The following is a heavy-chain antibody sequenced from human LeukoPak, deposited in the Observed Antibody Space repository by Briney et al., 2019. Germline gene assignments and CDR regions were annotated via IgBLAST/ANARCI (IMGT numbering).Heavy chain of an antibody. Sequence: GGSLRLSCAASGFTFSSYAMSWVRQAPGQGLEWVSAISGSGGSTYYADSVKGRFTISRDNSKHTPYLQMNSLRAEDTAVYYCAKDPGQWLVADFDYWGQGTLVTVSS. CDR3: AKDPGQWLVADFDY. CDR1: GFTFSSYA. D-gene: IGHD6-19*01. J-gene: IGHJ4*02. CDR2: ISGSGGST. V-gene: IGHV3-23*01.